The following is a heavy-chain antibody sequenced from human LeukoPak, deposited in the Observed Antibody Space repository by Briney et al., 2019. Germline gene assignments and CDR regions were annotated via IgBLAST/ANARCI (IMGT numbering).Heavy chain of an antibody. V-gene: IGHV3-66*01. D-gene: IGHD6-19*01. J-gene: IGHJ4*02. CDR2: IYSGGST. CDR1: GFTVSSNY. Sequence: GGSLSLSCAASGFTVSSNYMSWGRQAPGQGLEWVSVIYSGGSTYYADSLNGRFTISRDNSKTTLYLQMNSLRAEDTAVYYCARDGRSGWYTEYWGQGTLVTASS. CDR3: ARDGRSGWYTEY.